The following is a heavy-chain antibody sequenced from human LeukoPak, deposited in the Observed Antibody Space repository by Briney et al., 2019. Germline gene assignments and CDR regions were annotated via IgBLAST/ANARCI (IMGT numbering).Heavy chain of an antibody. Sequence: GGSLRLSCAASGFTFSSYSMNWVRQAPGKGLEWVSSISSSNSYIYYADSVKGRFTISRDNAKNSLYLQMNSLRAEDTAVYYCASSYYYDSSGYYPWRAFDIWGQGTMVTVSS. CDR2: ISSSNSYI. D-gene: IGHD3-22*01. J-gene: IGHJ3*02. V-gene: IGHV3-21*01. CDR3: ASSYYYDSSGYYPWRAFDI. CDR1: GFTFSSYS.